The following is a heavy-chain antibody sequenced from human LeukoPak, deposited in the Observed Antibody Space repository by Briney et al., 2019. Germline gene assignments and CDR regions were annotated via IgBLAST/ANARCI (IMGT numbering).Heavy chain of an antibody. CDR1: GGSSSSYY. CDR3: ARVRYYYDSSGYYNWFDP. D-gene: IGHD3-22*01. Sequence: SETLSLTCTVSGGSSSSYYWSWIRQPAGKGLEWIGRIYTSGSTNYNPSLKSRVTMSVDTSKNQFSLKLSSVTAADTAVYYCARVRYYYDSSGYYNWFDPWGQGTLVTVSS. V-gene: IGHV4-4*07. J-gene: IGHJ5*02. CDR2: IYTSGST.